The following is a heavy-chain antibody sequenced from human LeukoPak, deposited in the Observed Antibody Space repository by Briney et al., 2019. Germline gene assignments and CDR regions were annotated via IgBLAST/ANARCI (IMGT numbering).Heavy chain of an antibody. CDR2: INPNSGGT. CDR3: ARYQGVPYYLDY. J-gene: IGHJ4*02. V-gene: IGHV1-2*02. Sequence: GASVKVSCKASGYTFTRYYMHWVRQAPGQGLEWMGWINPNSGGTNYAQKFQGRVTMTRDTSISTAYMELSRLRSDDTAVYYCARYQGVPYYLDYWSQGTLVTVSA. CDR1: GYTFTRYY. D-gene: IGHD3-10*01.